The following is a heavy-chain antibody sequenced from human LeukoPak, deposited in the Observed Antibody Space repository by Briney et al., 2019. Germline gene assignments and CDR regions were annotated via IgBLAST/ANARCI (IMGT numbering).Heavy chain of an antibody. D-gene: IGHD6-19*01. J-gene: IGHJ3*02. Sequence: PGGSLRLSCAASGFTFSSYSMSWVRQAPGKGLEWVSSISDSSYYIYYADSVAGRFTISRDNAKNLLYLQMNSLRAEDTAVYYCARAIAVAGTPDAFDIWGQGTMVTVSS. CDR3: ARAIAVAGTPDAFDI. CDR1: GFTFSSYS. CDR2: ISDSSYYI. V-gene: IGHV3-21*01.